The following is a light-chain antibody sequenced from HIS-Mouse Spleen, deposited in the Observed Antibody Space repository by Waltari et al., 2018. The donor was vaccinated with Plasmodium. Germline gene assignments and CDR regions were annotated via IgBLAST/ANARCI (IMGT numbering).Light chain of an antibody. CDR2: EDS. Sequence: SYELTQPPSVSVSPGQTARITCSGDALPKKYAYWYQQKSVQAPVLVIYEDSKRPSGIPESFSGSSSGTMATFTISGAQVEDEADYYCYSTDSSGNHRVFGGGTKLTVL. CDR1: ALPKKY. CDR3: YSTDSSGNHRV. J-gene: IGLJ3*02. V-gene: IGLV3-10*01.